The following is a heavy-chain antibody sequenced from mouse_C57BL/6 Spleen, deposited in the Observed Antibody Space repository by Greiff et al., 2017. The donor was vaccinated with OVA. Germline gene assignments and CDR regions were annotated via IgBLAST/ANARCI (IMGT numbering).Heavy chain of an antibody. CDR2: IDPSDSYT. CDR1: GYTFTSYW. Sequence: QVQLQQPGAELVMPGASVKLSCKASGYTFTSYWMHWVKQRPGPGLEWIGEIDPSDSYTNYNQKFKGKSTLTVDKSSSTAYMQLSSLTSEDSAVYYCARRMDYSNPYWYFDVWGTGTTVTVSS. V-gene: IGHV1-69*01. CDR3: ARRMDYSNPYWYFDV. J-gene: IGHJ1*03. D-gene: IGHD2-5*01.